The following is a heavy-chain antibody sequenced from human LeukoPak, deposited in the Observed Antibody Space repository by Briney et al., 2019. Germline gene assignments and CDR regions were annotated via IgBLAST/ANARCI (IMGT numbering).Heavy chain of an antibody. J-gene: IGHJ6*04. CDR3: ARGLDLSIPHRGLDV. Sequence: GASVKVSCKACGYTFTSYHINWVRQSTGQGLEWMGWMNPSSGNSGLALKFQGRLTMTRNPSINTASMELRSLRSEDTAIYYCARGLDLSIPHRGLDVWGNGITVIVSS. V-gene: IGHV1-8*01. D-gene: IGHD2/OR15-2a*01. CDR1: GYTFTSYH. CDR2: MNPSSGNS.